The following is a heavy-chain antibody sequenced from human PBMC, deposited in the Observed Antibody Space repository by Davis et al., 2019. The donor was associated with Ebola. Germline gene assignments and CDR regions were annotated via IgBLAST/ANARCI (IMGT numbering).Heavy chain of an antibody. D-gene: IGHD3-16*02. CDR3: ARDGGYDYIWGSYRYTVHYYYGMDV. V-gene: IGHV4-34*01. Sequence: MPSETLSLTCAVYGGSFSGYYWSWIRQPPGKGLEWIGEINHSGSTNYNPSLKSRVTISVDTSKNQFSLKLSSVTAADTAVYYCARDGGYDYIWGSYRYTVHYYYGMDVWGQGTTVTVSS. CDR1: GGSFSGYY. J-gene: IGHJ6*02. CDR2: INHSGST.